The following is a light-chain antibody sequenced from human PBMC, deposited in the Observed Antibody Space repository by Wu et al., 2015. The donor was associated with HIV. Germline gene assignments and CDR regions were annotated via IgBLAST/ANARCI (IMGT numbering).Light chain of an antibody. V-gene: IGKV1-5*03. CDR3: QQYNSYPYT. Sequence: DIQMTQSPSTLSASIGARVTITCRASQSISGWLAWYQQKPGKAPKLLIYKAYSLESGVPSRFSGSASGTEFTLTISSLQPGDFASYYCQQYNSYPYTFGQGTKLEIK. J-gene: IGKJ2*01. CDR2: KAY. CDR1: QSISGW.